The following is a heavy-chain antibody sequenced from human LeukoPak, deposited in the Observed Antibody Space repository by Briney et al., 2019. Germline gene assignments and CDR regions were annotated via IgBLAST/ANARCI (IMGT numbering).Heavy chain of an antibody. CDR2: INHSGST. CDR3: ARGAGQFFDY. CDR1: GGSISSSSYY. V-gene: IGHV4-39*07. J-gene: IGHJ4*02. Sequence: PSETLSLTCTVSGGSISSSSYYWGWIRQPPGKGLEWIGEINHSGSTNYNPSLKSRVTISVDTSKNQFSLKLSSVTAADTAVYYCARGAGQFFDYWGQGTLVTVSS. D-gene: IGHD4-4*01.